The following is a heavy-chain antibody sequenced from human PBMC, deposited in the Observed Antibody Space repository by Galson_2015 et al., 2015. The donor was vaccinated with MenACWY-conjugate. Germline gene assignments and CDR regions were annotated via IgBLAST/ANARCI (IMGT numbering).Heavy chain of an antibody. D-gene: IGHD5-18*01. CDR1: GGSISSYY. CDR2: IYYSGST. CDR3: ARTIQVWRAAYYFDY. J-gene: IGHJ4*02. Sequence: ATLSLTCTVSGGSISSYYWSWIRQPPGKGLEWTGYIYYSGSTNYNPSLKSRVTISVDTSKNQFSLKLSSVTAADTAVYYCARTIQVWRAAYYFDYWGQGTLVTVSS. V-gene: IGHV4-59*08.